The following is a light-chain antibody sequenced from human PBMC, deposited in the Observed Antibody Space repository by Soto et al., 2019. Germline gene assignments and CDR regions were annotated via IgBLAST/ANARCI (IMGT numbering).Light chain of an antibody. CDR1: VGL. J-gene: IGLJ2*01. V-gene: IGLV2-23*01. CDR3: CSYGGGYTPLV. CDR2: DDT. Sequence: QSALTQPASVSGSPGQSITISCTGTVGLVSWYQQHPGKVPKLIIYDDTKRPSGVSSRFSGSKSGNTASLTISGLQTEDEADYYCCSYGGGYTPLVFGGGTKLTVL.